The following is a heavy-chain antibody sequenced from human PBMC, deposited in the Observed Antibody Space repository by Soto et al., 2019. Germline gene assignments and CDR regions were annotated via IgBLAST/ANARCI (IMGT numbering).Heavy chain of an antibody. J-gene: IGHJ3*02. CDR3: ARVTAAAGAFAFDI. V-gene: IGHV4-59*01. CDR2: IYYSGST. Sequence: SETLSLTCTVSGFSISSYYWSWIRQPPGRGLEWIGYIYYSGSTNYNPSLKSRVTISVDTSKNQFSLKLSSVTAADTAVYYCARVTAAAGAFAFDIWGQGTMVTVS. CDR1: GFSISSYY. D-gene: IGHD6-13*01.